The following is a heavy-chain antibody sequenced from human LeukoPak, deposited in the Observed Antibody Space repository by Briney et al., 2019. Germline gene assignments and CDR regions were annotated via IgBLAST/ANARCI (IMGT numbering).Heavy chain of an antibody. CDR2: ITGSGDST. V-gene: IGHV3-23*01. CDR3: ARIFPPTYYDILTGYNKTDY. Sequence: GGSLRLSCAVSGFTFSSYTMNWVRQAPGKGLEWVSSITGSGDSTHYADSVKGRFTISRDNSKNTLYLQMNSLRAEDTAVYYCARIFPPTYYDILTGYNKTDYWGQGTLVTVSS. J-gene: IGHJ4*02. D-gene: IGHD3-9*01. CDR1: GFTFSSYT.